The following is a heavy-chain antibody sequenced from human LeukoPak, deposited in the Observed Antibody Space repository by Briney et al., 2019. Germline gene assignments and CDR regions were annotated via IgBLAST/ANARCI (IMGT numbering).Heavy chain of an antibody. CDR1: GFTFSNHA. CDR2: IRNSGGDT. CDR3: ARNLNSGSFYYFDY. V-gene: IGHV3-23*01. D-gene: IGHD1-26*01. J-gene: IGHJ4*02. Sequence: GGSLRLSCAASGFTFSNHAMAWVRQTPGKGLEWVAAIRNSGGDTYYADSVKGRFTISRDNSKNTLSLQMNSLRPEDTALYYCARNLNSGSFYYFDYWGQGTLVTVSS.